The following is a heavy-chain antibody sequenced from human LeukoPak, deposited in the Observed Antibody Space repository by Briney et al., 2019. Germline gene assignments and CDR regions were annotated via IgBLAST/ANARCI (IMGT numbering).Heavy chain of an antibody. CDR2: FDPEDGET. D-gene: IGHD2-15*01. CDR1: GYTLTELS. Sequence: ASVKVSCKVSGYTLTELSMHWVRQAPGKGLEGMGGFDPEDGETIYAQKFQGRVTVTEDTSTDTAYMELSSLRSEDTAVYYCATDRYCSGGSCYSGVDWFDPWGQGTLVTVSS. V-gene: IGHV1-24*01. CDR3: ATDRYCSGGSCYSGVDWFDP. J-gene: IGHJ5*02.